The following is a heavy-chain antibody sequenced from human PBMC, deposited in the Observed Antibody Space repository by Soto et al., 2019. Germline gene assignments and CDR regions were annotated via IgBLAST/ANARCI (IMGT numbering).Heavy chain of an antibody. D-gene: IGHD3-3*01. J-gene: IGHJ4*02. V-gene: IGHV1-69*13. Sequence: SVKVSCKASGGTFSSYSISWVLQAPGQGLEWMGGIIPIFGTANYAQKFQGRVTITADESTSTAYMELSSLRSEDTAVYYCARLASERVVTATADYWGQGTLVTVSS. CDR3: ARLASERVVTATADY. CDR1: GGTFSSYS. CDR2: IIPIFGTA.